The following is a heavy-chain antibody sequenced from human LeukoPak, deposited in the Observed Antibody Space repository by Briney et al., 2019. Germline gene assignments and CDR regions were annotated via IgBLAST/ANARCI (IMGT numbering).Heavy chain of an antibody. CDR3: ARAQYYDSSGYYYRYCFDY. Sequence: GGSLRLSCAASGFTVSSNYMSWVRQAPGKGLEWVSVIYSGGSTYYADSVKGRFTISRDNSKNTLYLQMNSLRAEDTAVYYCARAQYYDSSGYYYRYCFDYWGQGTLVTVSS. V-gene: IGHV3-53*01. CDR1: GFTVSSNY. J-gene: IGHJ4*02. D-gene: IGHD3-22*01. CDR2: IYSGGST.